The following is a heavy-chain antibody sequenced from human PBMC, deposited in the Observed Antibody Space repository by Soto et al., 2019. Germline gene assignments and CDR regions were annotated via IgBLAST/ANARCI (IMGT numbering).Heavy chain of an antibody. V-gene: IGHV3-23*01. D-gene: IGHD2-15*01. CDR1: GFTFSSYA. CDR2: ISGSGGST. CDR3: AKADGYCSGGSCLAAFDI. Sequence: EVQLLESGGGLVQPGGSLRLSCAASGFTFSSYAMSWVRQAPGKGLEWVSAISGSGGSTYYADSVKGRFTISRDNYKNTMYLQMNSLRAEDTAVYYCAKADGYCSGGSCLAAFDIWGQGTMVTVSS. J-gene: IGHJ3*02.